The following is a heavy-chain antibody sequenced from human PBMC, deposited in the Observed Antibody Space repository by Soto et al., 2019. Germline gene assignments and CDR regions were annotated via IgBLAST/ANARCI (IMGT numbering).Heavy chain of an antibody. CDR1: GYTFTSYA. CDR3: AREYGAFDY. V-gene: IGHV1-3*05. J-gene: IGHJ4*02. CDR2: INAGNGNT. D-gene: IGHD4-17*01. Sequence: QVQLVQSGAEEKKPGASVKVSCKASGYTFTSYAMHWVRQARGQRLEWMGWINAGNGNTKYSQKFQGRVTITRDKSASTAYMERSRLRSEDTAVYYCAREYGAFDYWGQGALVTVSS.